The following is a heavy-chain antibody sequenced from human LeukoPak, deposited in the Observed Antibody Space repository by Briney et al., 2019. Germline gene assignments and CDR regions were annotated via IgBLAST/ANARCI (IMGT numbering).Heavy chain of an antibody. V-gene: IGHV4-59*02. CDR2: VYASGINSD. CDR3: ARDNFGSLDF. Sequence: PSETLSLTCSVSGDSVSNYGWSWVRQPPGKGLERIGYVYASGINSDNQNPALKSRVPISVDTWRNQFSLRLNSVTAADTAIYYCARDNFGSLDFWGQGALVTVSS. J-gene: IGHJ4*02. D-gene: IGHD3-10*01. CDR1: GDSVSNYG.